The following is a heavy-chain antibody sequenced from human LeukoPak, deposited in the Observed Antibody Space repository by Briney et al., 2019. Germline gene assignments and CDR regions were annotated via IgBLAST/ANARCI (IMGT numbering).Heavy chain of an antibody. J-gene: IGHJ2*01. CDR2: IYYSGST. V-gene: IGHV4-39*07. CDR3: ARSNSSGWYSDLWRRDWYFDL. CDR1: GGSISSSSYY. D-gene: IGHD6-19*01. Sequence: SETLSLTCTVSGGSISSSSYYWGWIRQPPGKGLEWIGSIYYSGSTYYNPSLKSRVTISVDTSKNQFSLKLSSVTAADTAVYYCARSNSSGWYSDLWRRDWYFDLWGRGTLVTVSS.